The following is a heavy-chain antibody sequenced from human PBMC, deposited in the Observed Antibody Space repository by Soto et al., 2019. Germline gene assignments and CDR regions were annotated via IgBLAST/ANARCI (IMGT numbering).Heavy chain of an antibody. D-gene: IGHD4-4*01. CDR1: GFTFSSYE. CDR3: ARRLAYSNPSYFDY. CDR2: ISSSGSTI. Sequence: GGSLRLSCAASGFTFSSYEMNWVRQAPGKELEWVSYISSSGSTIYYADSVKGRFTISRDNAKNSLYLQMNSLRAEDTAVYYCARRLAYSNPSYFDYWGQGTLGTVSS. J-gene: IGHJ4*02. V-gene: IGHV3-48*03.